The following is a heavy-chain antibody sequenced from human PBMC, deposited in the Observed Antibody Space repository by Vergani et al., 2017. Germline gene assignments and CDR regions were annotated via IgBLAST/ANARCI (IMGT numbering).Heavy chain of an antibody. V-gene: IGHV5-10-1*01. D-gene: IGHD6-19*01. CDR3: ARLQRIASYSSGWGDWFDP. CDR1: GYSFTSYW. CDR2: IDPSDSYT. J-gene: IGHJ5*02. Sequence: EVQLVPSGAEVKKPGESLKISCKGSGYSFTSYWISWVRQMPGKGLEWMGRIDPSDSYTNYSPSFQGHVTISADKSISTAYLQWSSLKASDTAMYYCARLQRIASYSSGWGDWFDPWGQGTLVTVSS.